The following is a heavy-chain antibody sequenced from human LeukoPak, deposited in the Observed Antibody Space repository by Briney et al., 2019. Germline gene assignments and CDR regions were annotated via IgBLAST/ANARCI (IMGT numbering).Heavy chain of an antibody. CDR1: GGTFSRYD. V-gene: IGHV1-2*02. Sequence: ASVKVSCKASGGTFSRYDISWVRQAPGQGLEWMGWIYPNSGGTNYAQKFQGRVTVTRDTSISTAYMELSRLRSDDTAVYYCAREAYDSGSFRTDYYYMDVWGKGTTVTISS. D-gene: IGHD3-10*01. CDR2: IYPNSGGT. CDR3: AREAYDSGSFRTDYYYMDV. J-gene: IGHJ6*03.